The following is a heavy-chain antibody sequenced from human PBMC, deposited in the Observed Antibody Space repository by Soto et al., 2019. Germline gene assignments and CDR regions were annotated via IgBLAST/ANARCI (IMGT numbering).Heavy chain of an antibody. CDR2: INPKNGGT. CDR3: ARAFCISRTCYIGPAMEV. J-gene: IGHJ6*02. Sequence: ASVKVSCKASGYAFTDFYIHWVRQAPGQGLEWMGWINPKNGGTNYAQRFRGRVIMTRDTATAYMELSSLNSDDTAVYHCARAFCISRTCYIGPAMEVWGQGTTVSVSS. CDR1: GYAFTDFY. D-gene: IGHD2-2*01. V-gene: IGHV1-2*02.